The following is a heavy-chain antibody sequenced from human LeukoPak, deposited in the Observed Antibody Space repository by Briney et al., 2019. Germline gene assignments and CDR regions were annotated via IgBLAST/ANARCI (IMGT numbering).Heavy chain of an antibody. CDR2: IDTNSGGT. Sequence: ASVTVSCKASGYTFTAYYMHWVRRAPGQGLEWMGWIDTNSGGTNYAQKFQGRVTITRDTSIGTGYMELSSLISDDTAVYYCASEAFCAGGSCYLHRVASWGPGTLVTVSS. CDR1: GYTFTAYY. CDR3: ASEAFCAGGSCYLHRVAS. J-gene: IGHJ4*02. V-gene: IGHV1-2*02. D-gene: IGHD2-15*01.